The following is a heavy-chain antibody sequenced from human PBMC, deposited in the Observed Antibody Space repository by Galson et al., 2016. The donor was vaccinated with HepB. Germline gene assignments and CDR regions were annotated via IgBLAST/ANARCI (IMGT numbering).Heavy chain of an antibody. Sequence: SLRLSCAASGFTFSSYWMHWVRQAPGKGLEWVALMIYDGSKQYYADSVKGRFTISRDNSKNTLYLQMNSLRAEDTAVYYCAKAYSSGWYFFDYWGQGTLVTVSS. J-gene: IGHJ4*02. CDR3: AKAYSSGWYFFDY. CDR2: MIYDGSKQ. CDR1: GFTFSSYW. V-gene: IGHV3-30*18. D-gene: IGHD6-19*01.